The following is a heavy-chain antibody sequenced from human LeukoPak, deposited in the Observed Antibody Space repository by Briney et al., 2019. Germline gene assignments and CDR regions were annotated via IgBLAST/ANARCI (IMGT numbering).Heavy chain of an antibody. V-gene: IGHV4-39*07. CDR2: IYYSGST. Sequence: SETLSLTCTVSGGSISSSSYYWGWIRQPPGKGLEWIGSIYYSGSTYYNPSLKSRVTISVDTSKNQFSLKLSSVTAADTAVYYCAREIVGAPGAFDIWGQGTMVTVSS. D-gene: IGHD1-26*01. CDR1: GGSISSSSYY. J-gene: IGHJ3*02. CDR3: AREIVGAPGAFDI.